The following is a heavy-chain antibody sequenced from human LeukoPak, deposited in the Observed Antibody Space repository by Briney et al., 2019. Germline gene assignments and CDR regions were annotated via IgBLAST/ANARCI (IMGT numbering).Heavy chain of an antibody. CDR1: GFTFSRKY. D-gene: IGHD3-10*01. CDR3: ARDYGDL. Sequence: GGXLRLSCAASGFTFSRKYMSWVRQAPGKGLEGVAVIYTDGSTYYSESVKGRFTISRDNSKNTLYLQMNSLRAEDMAVYYCARDYGDLWGQGTLVTVSS. V-gene: IGHV3-53*03. CDR2: IYTDGST. J-gene: IGHJ5*02.